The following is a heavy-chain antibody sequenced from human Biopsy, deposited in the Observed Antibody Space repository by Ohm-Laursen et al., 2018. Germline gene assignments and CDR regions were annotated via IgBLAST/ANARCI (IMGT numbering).Heavy chain of an antibody. Sequence: SQTLSLTCTVSGGSFTGHYWSWIRQPPGKGLEWIGHISCTGYTSYNASLKSRVTISVDPSRNHFSLRLSSLTAADPAVYYCARGSNDSGGLYFPRWGQGTLLTVSS. V-gene: IGHV4-59*11. CDR2: ISCTGYT. J-gene: IGHJ4*02. CDR3: ARGSNDSGGLYFPR. D-gene: IGHD4-23*01. CDR1: GGSFTGHY.